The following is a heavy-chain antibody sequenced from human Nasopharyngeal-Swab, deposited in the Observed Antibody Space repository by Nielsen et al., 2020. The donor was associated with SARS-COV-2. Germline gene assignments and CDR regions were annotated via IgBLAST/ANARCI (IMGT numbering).Heavy chain of an antibody. D-gene: IGHD5-24*01. V-gene: IGHV3-21*01. J-gene: IGHJ4*02. CDR3: ARDIGDGYNLLYYFDY. CDR2: ISSSGKYI. CDR1: GFTPASYS. Sequence: GGSLRLSCAASGFTPASYSMNWVRQAPGKGLERVSSISSSGKYIYYANSVRGRFTISRDNAKSSLFLQMDSLRAEDTALYYCARDIGDGYNLLYYFDYWGPGTLVTVSS.